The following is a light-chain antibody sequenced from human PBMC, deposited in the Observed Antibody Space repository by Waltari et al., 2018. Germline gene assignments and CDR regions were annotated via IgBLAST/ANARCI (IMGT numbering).Light chain of an antibody. CDR3: QQYYSTPLT. V-gene: IGKV4-1*01. J-gene: IGKJ4*01. Sequence: DIVITPSPDSLAVALGERAPINCKSSQSVLYSSNNKNYLAWYQQKPGQHPKLLIYWASTRESGVPDRFSGSGSGTDFTLTISSLQAEDVAVYYCQQYYSTPLTFGGGTKVEIK. CDR2: WAS. CDR1: QSVLYSSNNKNY.